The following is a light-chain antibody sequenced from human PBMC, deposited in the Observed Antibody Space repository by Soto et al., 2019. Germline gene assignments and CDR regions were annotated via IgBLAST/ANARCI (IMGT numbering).Light chain of an antibody. CDR1: QSVGSD. V-gene: IGKV3-15*01. CDR3: QQYNNWPPWT. Sequence: ETVMTQSPATRSVSPGERATLSCRASQSVGSDLAWYQHTPGQPPRLLIYGASTRATGIPGRFSGNGSGTEFTLTISSLQSEDFAVYFCQQYNNWPPWTFGQGTKVDIK. CDR2: GAS. J-gene: IGKJ1*01.